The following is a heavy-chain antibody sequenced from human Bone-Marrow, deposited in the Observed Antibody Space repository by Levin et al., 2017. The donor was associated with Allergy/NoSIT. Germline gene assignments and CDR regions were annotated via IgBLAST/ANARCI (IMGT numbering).Heavy chain of an antibody. D-gene: IGHD4-17*01. CDR1: GFTISSNY. CDR3: AREKAGGDYFGD. V-gene: IGHV3-53*01. Sequence: PSETLSLTCAASGFTISSNYMSWVRQAPGKGLEWVSVIYSGGSTYYADSVKGRFTISRDNSKNTLYLQMNSLRAEDTAVYYCAREKAGGDYFGDWGQGTLVTVSS. J-gene: IGHJ4*02. CDR2: IYSGGST.